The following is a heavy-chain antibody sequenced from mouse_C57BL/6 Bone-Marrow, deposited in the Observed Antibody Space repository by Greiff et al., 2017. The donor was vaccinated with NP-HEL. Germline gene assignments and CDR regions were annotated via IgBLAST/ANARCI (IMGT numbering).Heavy chain of an antibody. CDR2: IDPEDGET. Sequence: EVKVVESGAELVKPGASVKLSCTASGFNIKDYYMHWVKQRTEQGLEWIGRIDPEDGETKYAPKFQGKATITADTSSNTAYLQLSSLTSEDTAVYYCARDPTTVVKYFDVWGTGTTVTVSS. CDR3: ARDPTTVVKYFDV. CDR1: GFNIKDYY. V-gene: IGHV14-2*01. J-gene: IGHJ1*03. D-gene: IGHD1-1*01.